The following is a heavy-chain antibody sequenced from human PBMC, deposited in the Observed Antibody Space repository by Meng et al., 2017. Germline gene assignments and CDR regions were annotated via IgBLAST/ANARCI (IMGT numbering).Heavy chain of an antibody. D-gene: IGHD2-2*02. CDR2: ISYSGAT. CDR3: ARVVGDCASCYKGWFDP. Sequence: QVQLQESGPRLVRPSQTLSLTCTVSGASISSAVFWIWIRQPPGKDLEWIGYISYSGATHYNPSLKSRLKISVDTAKNQFSLSLSSVTAADTAVYYCARVVGDCASCYKGWFDPWGQGTLVTVSS. V-gene: IGHV4-30-4*01. J-gene: IGHJ5*02. CDR1: GASISSAVF.